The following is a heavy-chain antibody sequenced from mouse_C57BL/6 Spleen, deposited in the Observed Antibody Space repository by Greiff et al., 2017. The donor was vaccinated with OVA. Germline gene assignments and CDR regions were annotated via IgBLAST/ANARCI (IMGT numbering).Heavy chain of an antibody. D-gene: IGHD1-1*01. CDR2: IDPETGGT. J-gene: IGHJ2*01. Sequence: QVQLQQSGAELVRPGASVTLSCKASGYTFTDYEMHWVKQTPVHGLEWIGAIDPETGGTAYNQKFTGKAILTADKSSSTAYMELRSLTSEDSAVYYCTRRTTRDYWGQGTTLTVSS. CDR1: GYTFTDYE. V-gene: IGHV1-15*01. CDR3: TRRTTRDY.